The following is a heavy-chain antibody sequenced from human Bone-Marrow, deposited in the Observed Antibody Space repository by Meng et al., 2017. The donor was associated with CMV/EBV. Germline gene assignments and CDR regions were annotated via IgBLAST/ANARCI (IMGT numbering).Heavy chain of an antibody. CDR2: INHSGST. D-gene: IGHD6-19*01. V-gene: IGHV4-34*01. Sequence: SETLSLTCAGYGGSFSGYYWSWIRQPPGKGLEWIGEINHSGSTNYNPSLKSRVTISVDTSKNQFSLKLSSVTAADTAVYYCARCMIEVAGKGGFDFWGQGTLVTVSS. J-gene: IGHJ4*02. CDR3: ARCMIEVAGKGGFDF. CDR1: GGSFSGYY.